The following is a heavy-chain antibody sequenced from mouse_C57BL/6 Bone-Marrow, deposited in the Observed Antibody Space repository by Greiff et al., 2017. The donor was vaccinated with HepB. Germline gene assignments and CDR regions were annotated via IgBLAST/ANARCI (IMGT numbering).Heavy chain of an antibody. CDR3: ARSPLGFY. Sequence: EVKLMESGPELVKPGASVKISCKASGYSFTGYYMNWVKQSPEKSLEWIGEINPSTGGTTYNQKFKAKATLTVDKSSSTAYMQLKSLTSEDSAVYYCARSPLGFYWGQGTTLTVSS. V-gene: IGHV1-42*01. CDR2: INPSTGGT. D-gene: IGHD4-1*01. CDR1: GYSFTGYY. J-gene: IGHJ2*01.